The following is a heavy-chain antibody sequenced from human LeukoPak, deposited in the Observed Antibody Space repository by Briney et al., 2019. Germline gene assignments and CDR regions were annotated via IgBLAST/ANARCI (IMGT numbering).Heavy chain of an antibody. D-gene: IGHD3-9*01. J-gene: IGHJ3*02. CDR2: INPNSGGT. CDR1: GGTFSSYA. Sequence: ASVKVSCKASGGTFSSYAISWVRQAPGQGLEWMGWINPNSGGTNYAQKFQGRVTMTRDTSISTAYMELSRLRSDDTAVYYCARGLRYFDWLLYGDAFDIWGQGTMVTVSS. V-gene: IGHV1-2*02. CDR3: ARGLRYFDWLLYGDAFDI.